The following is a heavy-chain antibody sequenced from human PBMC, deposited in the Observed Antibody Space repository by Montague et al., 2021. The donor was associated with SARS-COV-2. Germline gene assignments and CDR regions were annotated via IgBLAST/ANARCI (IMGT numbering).Heavy chain of an antibody. Sequence: SLSLSFSASGFTFGSYWMSWVRQAPGKGLEWVANIKQDGGEKYYVDSVKGRFTISRDNAKNSLYLQMNSLRAEDTALYYCARDYESDSSGYYYDGMDVWGQGTTVTVSS. CDR2: IKQDGGEK. V-gene: IGHV3-7*01. J-gene: IGHJ6*02. D-gene: IGHD6-19*01. CDR1: GFTFGSYW. CDR3: ARDYESDSSGYYYDGMDV.